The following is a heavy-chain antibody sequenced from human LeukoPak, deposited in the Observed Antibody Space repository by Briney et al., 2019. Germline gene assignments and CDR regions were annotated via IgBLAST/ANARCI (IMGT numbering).Heavy chain of an antibody. CDR1: GGSISSYY. D-gene: IGHD3-10*01. J-gene: IGHJ4*02. V-gene: IGHV4-59*01. CDR2: IYYSGST. Sequence: SETLSLTCTVSGGSISSYYWSWIRQPPGKGLEWIGYIYYSGSTNYNPSLKSRVTISVDTSKNQFSLKLSSVTAADTAVYYCARGALLSYYNPGFDYWGQGTLVTVSS. CDR3: ARGALLSYYNPGFDY.